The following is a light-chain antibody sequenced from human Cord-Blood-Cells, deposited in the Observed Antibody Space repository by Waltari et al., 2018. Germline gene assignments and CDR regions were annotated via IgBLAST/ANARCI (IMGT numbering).Light chain of an antibody. J-gene: IGKJ2*03. CDR1: QSVSSN. CDR2: GAS. V-gene: IGKV3-15*01. CDR3: QQYNNWPYS. Sequence: EIVMTQSPATLSVSPGERATLSCRASQSVSSNLARYQQKPGQAPRLLIYGASPRATGIPARFSGSGSGTEFTLTISSLQSEDFAVYYCQQYNNWPYSFGQGTKLEIK.